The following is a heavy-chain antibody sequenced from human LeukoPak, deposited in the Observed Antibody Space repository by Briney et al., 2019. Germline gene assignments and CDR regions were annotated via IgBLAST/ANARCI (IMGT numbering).Heavy chain of an antibody. J-gene: IGHJ4*02. CDR2: INPHSGDT. CDR1: GYSFTVDY. Sequence: ASVTVSFTASGYSFTVDYMHWGRHGPGQGIGWMGGINPHSGDTGYAKKYQGRVTMTRDMSITTTYMELPRLRSDDAAFYYCTSWDGYSSSPDYWGQGSLVTVSS. V-gene: IGHV1-2*02. CDR3: TSWDGYSSSPDY. D-gene: IGHD6-13*01.